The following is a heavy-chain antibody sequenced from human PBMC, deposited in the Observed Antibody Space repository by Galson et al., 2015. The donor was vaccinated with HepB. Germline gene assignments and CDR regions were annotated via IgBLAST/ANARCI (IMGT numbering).Heavy chain of an antibody. CDR3: ARESSSERGWNYDLDY. J-gene: IGHJ4*02. CDR2: INPSGGST. CDR1: GYTFTSYY. Sequence: SVKVSCKASGYTFTSYYMHWVRQAPGQGLEWMGIINPSGGSTSYAQKFQGRVTMTRDTSTSTVYMELGSLRSEDTAVYYCARESSSERGWNYDLDYWGQGTLVTVSS. V-gene: IGHV1-46*01. D-gene: IGHD1-7*01.